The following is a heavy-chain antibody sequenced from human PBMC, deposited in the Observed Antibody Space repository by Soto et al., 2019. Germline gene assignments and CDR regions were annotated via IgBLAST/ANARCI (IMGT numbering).Heavy chain of an antibody. J-gene: IGHJ6*02. CDR2: IIPIFGTA. CDR3: ARVQDSLYYYGMDV. CDR1: GGTFSSYA. V-gene: IGHV1-69*12. Sequence: QVQLVQSGAEVKKPGSSVKVSCKASGGTFSSYAISWVRQAPGQGLEWMGGIIPIFGTANYAQKFQGRVTITADESTSPAYMELGSLRSEDTAVYYCARVQDSLYYYGMDVWGQGTTVTVSS. D-gene: IGHD2-15*01.